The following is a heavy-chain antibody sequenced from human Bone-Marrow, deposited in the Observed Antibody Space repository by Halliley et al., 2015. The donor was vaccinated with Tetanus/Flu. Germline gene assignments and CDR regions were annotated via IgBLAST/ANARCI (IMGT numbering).Heavy chain of an antibody. CDR1: GFNFGDYA. J-gene: IGHJ4*02. Sequence: SLRLSCTASGFNFGDYAMSWVRQAPGKGLEWVGFVRSYTHGGTTAYAAAVKGRFTISRDDSTSIAYLEMDSLKTEDTAVYYCTRDRWGSSSWSAPHFDCWGQGTLVTVSP. D-gene: IGHD6-13*01. CDR2: VRSYTHGGTT. CDR3: TRDRWGSSSWSAPHFDC. V-gene: IGHV3-49*04.